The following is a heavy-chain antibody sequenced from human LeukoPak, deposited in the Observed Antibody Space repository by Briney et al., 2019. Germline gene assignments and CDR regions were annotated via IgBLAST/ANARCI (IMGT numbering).Heavy chain of an antibody. D-gene: IGHD2-15*01. CDR3: ARGSRDCSGGSCYRGSWFDP. J-gene: IGHJ5*02. CDR2: IRSKANSYAT. Sequence: GGSLRLSCAASGFTFSGSAMHWVRQASGKGLEWVGRIRSKANSYATAYAASVKGRFTISRDDSKNTAYLQMNSLKTEDTAVYYCARGSRDCSGGSCYRGSWFDPWGQGTLVTVSS. CDR1: GFTFSGSA. V-gene: IGHV3-73*01.